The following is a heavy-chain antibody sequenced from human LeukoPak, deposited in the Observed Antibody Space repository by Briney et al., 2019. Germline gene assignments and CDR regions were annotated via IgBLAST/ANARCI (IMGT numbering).Heavy chain of an antibody. D-gene: IGHD3-3*01. V-gene: IGHV4-4*07. CDR1: GGSISSYY. CDR3: AREENYDFWSGYFDY. Sequence: PSETLSLTCTVSGGSISSYYWSWIRQPAGKGLEWSGRIYTSGSTNYNPSLKSRVTMSVDTSKNQFSLKLSSVTAADTAVYYCAREENYDFWSGYFDYWGQGTLVTVSS. J-gene: IGHJ4*02. CDR2: IYTSGST.